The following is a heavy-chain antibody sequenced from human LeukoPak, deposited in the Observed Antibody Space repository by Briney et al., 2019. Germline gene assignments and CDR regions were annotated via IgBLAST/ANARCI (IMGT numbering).Heavy chain of an antibody. CDR1: GGTFSSHA. CDR2: IIPIFGTA. V-gene: IGHV1-69*06. D-gene: IGHD2-15*01. Sequence: RASVKVSCKASGGTFSSHAISWVRQAPGQGLEWMGRIIPIFGTANYAQKFQGRVTITADKSTSTAYMELSSLRSEGTAVYYCARAGKVVVAAADWGQGTLVTVSS. CDR3: ARAGKVVVAAAD. J-gene: IGHJ4*02.